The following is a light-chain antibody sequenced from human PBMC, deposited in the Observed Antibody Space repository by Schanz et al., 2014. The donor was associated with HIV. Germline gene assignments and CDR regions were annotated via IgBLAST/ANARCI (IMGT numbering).Light chain of an antibody. CDR1: QSVSSN. Sequence: EIVMTQSPVTLSVSPGERATLSCRASQSVSSNLAWYQQKPGQAPRLLIYGASSRATGIPDRFSGSGSGTDFTLTISRLEPEDFAVYYCQHYGTSFTFGPGTKVDIK. CDR2: GAS. J-gene: IGKJ3*01. CDR3: QHYGTSFT. V-gene: IGKV3-20*01.